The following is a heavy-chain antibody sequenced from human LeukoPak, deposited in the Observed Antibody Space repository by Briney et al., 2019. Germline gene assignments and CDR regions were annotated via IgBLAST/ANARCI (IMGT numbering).Heavy chain of an antibody. CDR2: IYYSGST. Sequence: SETLSLTCTVSGVSVSSGSYYWSWIRQPPGKGLEWIGYIYYSGSTNYNPSLKSRVTISVDTSKNQFSLKLSSVTAADTAVYYCAREMRYYDSSGYSFGADAFDIWGQGTMVTVSS. J-gene: IGHJ3*02. D-gene: IGHD3-22*01. V-gene: IGHV4-61*01. CDR3: AREMRYYDSSGYSFGADAFDI. CDR1: GVSVSSGSYY.